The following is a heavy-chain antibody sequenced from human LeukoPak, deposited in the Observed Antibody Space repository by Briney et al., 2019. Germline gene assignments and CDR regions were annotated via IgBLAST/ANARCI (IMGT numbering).Heavy chain of an antibody. V-gene: IGHV4-34*01. Sequence: ETLSLTCAVYGGSFSGYYWSWLRQPPGKGLQWIGEINHSGSTNYNPSLKRGVTISVDTSKDQFSLKLSSVNAAETAVYYCARGHYWGQGTLVTVSS. CDR2: INHSGST. CDR1: GGSFSGYY. J-gene: IGHJ4*02. CDR3: ARGHY.